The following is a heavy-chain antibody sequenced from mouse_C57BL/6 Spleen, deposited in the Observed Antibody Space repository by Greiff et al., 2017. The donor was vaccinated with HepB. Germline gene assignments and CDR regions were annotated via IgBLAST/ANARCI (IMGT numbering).Heavy chain of an antibody. CDR1: GYTFTSYW. D-gene: IGHD3-3*01. V-gene: IGHV1-59*01. Sequence: QVQLQQPGAELVRPGTSVKLSCKASGYTFTSYWMHWVKQRPGQGLEWIGVIDPSDSYTNYNQKFKGKATLTVDTSSSTAYMQLSSLTSEDSAVYYCARRSKGTDWYFDVWGTGTTVTVSS. CDR3: ARRSKGTDWYFDV. J-gene: IGHJ1*03. CDR2: IDPSDSYT.